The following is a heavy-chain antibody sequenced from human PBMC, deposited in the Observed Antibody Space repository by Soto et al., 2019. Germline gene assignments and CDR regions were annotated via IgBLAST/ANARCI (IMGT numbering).Heavy chain of an antibody. D-gene: IGHD3-3*01. Sequence: QVQMQESAPGLVKPSETLSLTCTVSGGSVSSGFYYWSWIRQPPGKVLEWIGYIYHSGNTNYNPSLESRVIISVDKSKSQFSLRLSSVTAADTAVYYCATLSTILAPAFDYWGQGMLVTVAA. CDR2: IYHSGNT. CDR3: ATLSTILAPAFDY. CDR1: GGSVSSGFYY. V-gene: IGHV4-61*01. J-gene: IGHJ4*02.